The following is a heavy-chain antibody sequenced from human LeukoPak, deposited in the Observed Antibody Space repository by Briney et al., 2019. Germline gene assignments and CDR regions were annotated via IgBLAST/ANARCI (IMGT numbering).Heavy chain of an antibody. CDR3: ATVGYYYGSGSNYGMDV. CDR1: GYTLTELS. V-gene: IGHV1-24*01. J-gene: IGHJ6*02. Sequence: ASVKVSCKVSGYTLTELSMHWVRQAPGKGLEWMGGFDPEDGETIYAQKFQGRVTMTEDTSTDTAYMELSSLRSEDTAVYYCATVGYYYGSGSNYGMDVWGQGTTVTASS. CDR2: FDPEDGET. D-gene: IGHD3-10*01.